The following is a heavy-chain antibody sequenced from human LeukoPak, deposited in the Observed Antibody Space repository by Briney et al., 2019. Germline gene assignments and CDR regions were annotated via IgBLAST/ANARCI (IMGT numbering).Heavy chain of an antibody. Sequence: GGSLRLSCAASGFTFSSYWMSWVRQAPGKGLEWVANIKQDGSEKYYVDSVKGRSTISRDNAKNSLYLQMNSLRAEDTAVYYCARQDRVVRGLGVGKLIDYWGQGTLVTVSS. V-gene: IGHV3-7*01. CDR2: IKQDGSEK. D-gene: IGHD3-10*01. J-gene: IGHJ4*02. CDR3: ARQDRVVRGLGVGKLIDY. CDR1: GFTFSSYW.